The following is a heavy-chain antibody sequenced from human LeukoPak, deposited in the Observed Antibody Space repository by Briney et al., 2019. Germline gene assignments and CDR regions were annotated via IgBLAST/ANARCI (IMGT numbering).Heavy chain of an antibody. CDR2: TYYRSKWYN. V-gene: IGHV6-1*01. D-gene: IGHD1-26*01. J-gene: IGHJ5*01. Sequence: SQTLSLTCAISGDIVSTNSATWTWLRQSPSRGLEWLGRTYYRSKWYNDYAVSMESRITINPDTSKNQFSLQLNSVTPEDTAVYYCARLVGASWFDSWGQGTLVTVSS. CDR3: ARLVGASWFDS. CDR1: GDIVSTNSAT.